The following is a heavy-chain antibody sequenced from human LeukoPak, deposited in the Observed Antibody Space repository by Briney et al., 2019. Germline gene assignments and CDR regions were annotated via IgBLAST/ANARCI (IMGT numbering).Heavy chain of an antibody. CDR3: VKGRISEDGLDF. CDR1: GFTFSRSA. V-gene: IGHV3-23*01. CDR2: ISSSGNT. Sequence: GGSLRLSCAASGFTFSRSAMTWVRQTPGKGLDWVSSISSSGNTYYADSVKGGFTISRDNSKSMLYLQMNSLRAEETAVYYCVKGRISEDGLDFWGQGTLVTVSS. D-gene: IGHD6-13*01. J-gene: IGHJ4*02.